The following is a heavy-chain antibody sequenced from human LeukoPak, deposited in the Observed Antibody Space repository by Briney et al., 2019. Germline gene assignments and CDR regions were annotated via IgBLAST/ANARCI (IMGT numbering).Heavy chain of an antibody. V-gene: IGHV4-30-2*01. D-gene: IGHD6-13*01. CDR2: IYHSGST. CDR3: ARMPSSSWYFGAFDI. Sequence: SQTLSLTCTVSGGSISSGGYYWSWLRQPPGKGLEWIGYIYHSGSTYYNPSLKSRVTISVDRSKNQFSLKLSSVTAADTAVYYCARMPSSSWYFGAFDIWGQGTMVTVSS. CDR1: GGSISSGGYY. J-gene: IGHJ3*02.